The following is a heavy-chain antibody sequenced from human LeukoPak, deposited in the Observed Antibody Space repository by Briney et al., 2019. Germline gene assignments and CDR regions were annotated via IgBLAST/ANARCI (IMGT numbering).Heavy chain of an antibody. J-gene: IGHJ6*03. CDR3: ARSAHYTDYYYYMDV. CDR2: IYYSGST. V-gene: IGHV4-59*01. CDR1: GGSISSYY. Sequence: PETLSLTCTVSGGSISSYYWSWIRQPPGKGLEWIGDIYYSGSTNYNPSLKSRVTISVDTSKNQFSLKLSSVTAADTAVYYCARSAHYTDYYYYMDVWGKGTTVTISS. D-gene: IGHD2-2*02.